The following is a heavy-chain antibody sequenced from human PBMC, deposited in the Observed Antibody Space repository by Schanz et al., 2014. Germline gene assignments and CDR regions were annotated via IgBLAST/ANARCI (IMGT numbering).Heavy chain of an antibody. CDR2: IDGSGPKT. CDR1: GFTFANYA. Sequence: DVELVESGGGLAQPGGSLRLSCAASGFTFANYAMNWVRQAPGRGLEWVSGIDGSGPKTYYADSVKGRFTVSRDNSKDTVFLQMNALRVEDTAIYYCARDRVISSAFYFDFWGQGILVTVSS. D-gene: IGHD3-22*01. J-gene: IGHJ4*02. V-gene: IGHV3-23*04. CDR3: ARDRVISSAFYFDF.